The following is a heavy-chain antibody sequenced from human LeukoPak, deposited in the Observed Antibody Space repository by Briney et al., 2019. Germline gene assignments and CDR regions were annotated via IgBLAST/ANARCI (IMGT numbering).Heavy chain of an antibody. D-gene: IGHD1-7*01. CDR2: INPNSGGT. Sequence: ASVKVSCKASGYTFTSYGISWVRQAPGQGLEWMGWINPNSGGTNYAQKFQGGVTMTRDTSISTAYMELSRLRSDDTAVYYCASIGPYNWNYGAGGYFDYWGQGTLVTVSS. CDR3: ASIGPYNWNYGAGGYFDY. CDR1: GYTFTSYG. J-gene: IGHJ4*02. V-gene: IGHV1-2*02.